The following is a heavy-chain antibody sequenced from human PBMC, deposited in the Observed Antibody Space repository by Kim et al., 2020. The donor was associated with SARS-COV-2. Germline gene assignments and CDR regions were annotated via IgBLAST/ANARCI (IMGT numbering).Heavy chain of an antibody. CDR3: ARDLAGVYSSSWPEVY. J-gene: IGHJ4*02. Sequence: SVKSRSTISRDNAKNSLYLQMNSLRAEDTAVYYCARDLAGVYSSSWPEVYWGQGTLVTVSS. D-gene: IGHD6-13*01. V-gene: IGHV3-11*06.